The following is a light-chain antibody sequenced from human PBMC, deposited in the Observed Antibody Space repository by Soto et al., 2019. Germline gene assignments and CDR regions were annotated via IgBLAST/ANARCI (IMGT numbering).Light chain of an antibody. Sequence: HSVLTQPPSVSEAPRQRVTISCSGSSSNNGNNAVNWYQQLPGKAPKLLIYYDDLLPSGVSDRFSGSKSGTSASLAISGLQSEDEADYYCAAWDDSLNGPFVFGTGTKVTVL. CDR1: SSNNGNNA. J-gene: IGLJ1*01. CDR3: AAWDDSLNGPFV. V-gene: IGLV1-36*01. CDR2: YDD.